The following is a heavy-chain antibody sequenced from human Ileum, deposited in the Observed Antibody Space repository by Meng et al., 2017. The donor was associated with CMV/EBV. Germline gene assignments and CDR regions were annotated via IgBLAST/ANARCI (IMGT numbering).Heavy chain of an antibody. Sequence: GESLKISCAASGFAFGSHAMNWVRRAPGKGLEWVSTIGGSGHLTWYADSVRGRFTIFRDNSKNTLSLPMNSLRAADTSVYFCVKTTQSPYSWGQGTLVTVSS. CDR2: IGGSGHLT. D-gene: IGHD1-14*01. J-gene: IGHJ4*02. CDR3: VKTTQSPYS. CDR1: GFAFGSHA. V-gene: IGHV3-23*01.